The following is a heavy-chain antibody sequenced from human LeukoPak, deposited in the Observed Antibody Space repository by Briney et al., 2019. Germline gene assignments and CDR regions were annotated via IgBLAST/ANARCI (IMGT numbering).Heavy chain of an antibody. CDR3: AKDGNWNYFDY. J-gene: IGHJ4*02. CDR2: IRYDGSNK. Sequence: GGSLRLSCAASGFTLSNYGMHWVRQAPGKGLEWVAFIRYDGSNKHYADFVKGRFTISRDNSKNTLYLQVNSLRAEDTAVYYCAKDGNWNYFDYWGQGTLVTVSS. CDR1: GFTLSNYG. V-gene: IGHV3-30*02. D-gene: IGHD1-20*01.